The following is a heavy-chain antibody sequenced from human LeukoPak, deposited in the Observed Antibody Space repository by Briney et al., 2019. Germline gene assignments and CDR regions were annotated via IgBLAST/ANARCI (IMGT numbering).Heavy chain of an antibody. CDR3: ARDRWIQLWFSDF. CDR2: IKQDGSEK. D-gene: IGHD5-18*01. CDR1: GFTFSNYW. J-gene: IGHJ4*02. V-gene: IGHV3-7*01. Sequence: GGSLRLSCAASGFTFSNYWMSWVRQAPGKGLEWVANIKQDGSEKYYVDSVKGRFTISRDNAKNSLYLQMNSLRAEDTAVYYCARDRWIQLWFSDFWGQGTLVTVSS.